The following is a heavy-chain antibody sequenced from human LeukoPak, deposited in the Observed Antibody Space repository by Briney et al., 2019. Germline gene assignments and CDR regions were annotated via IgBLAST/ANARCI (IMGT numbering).Heavy chain of an antibody. J-gene: IGHJ5*02. V-gene: IGHV4-59*05. D-gene: IGHD6-25*01. Sequence: NTSETLSLTCTVSGGSVMSNFYNWIRQPPGKGLEWIGSLHYHGYTYYNPSLNSRVTISVDTSKNQFSLKLTSVTAADTAVYYCATLHSSGWPHAKSSWGQGTLVTVSS. CDR3: ATLHSSGWPHAKSS. CDR1: GGSVMSNF. CDR2: LHYHGYT.